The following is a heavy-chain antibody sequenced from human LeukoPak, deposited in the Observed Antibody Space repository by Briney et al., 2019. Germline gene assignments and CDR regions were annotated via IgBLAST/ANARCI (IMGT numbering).Heavy chain of an antibody. D-gene: IGHD1-1*01. V-gene: IGHV3-7*01. CDR3: ARSTAGLDY. J-gene: IGHJ4*02. CDR1: GFTFSNYW. CDR2: IRQDGSEK. Sequence: GGSLRLSCAVSGFTFSNYWMSWVRQAPGKGLEWVANIRQDGSEKYYVDSMGGRFTISRDNAKNSLYLQMSSLRAEDTAVYYCARSTAGLDYWGQGTLVTVSS.